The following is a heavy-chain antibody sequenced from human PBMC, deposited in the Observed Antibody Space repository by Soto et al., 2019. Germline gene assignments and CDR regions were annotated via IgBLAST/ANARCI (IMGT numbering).Heavy chain of an antibody. J-gene: IGHJ4*02. CDR2: IDHSGST. D-gene: IGHD6-13*01. CDR1: GDSISSSNW. Sequence: QVQLQESGPGLVKPSGTLSLTCAVSGDSISSSNWWSWVRQPPGKGLEWIGDIDHSGSTNYNPSLKSRVTLSVDKSKNHVSLTLTSVTAADTAVYYWARLDYSWFLWGQGTLVTVSS. CDR3: ARLDYSWFL. V-gene: IGHV4-4*02.